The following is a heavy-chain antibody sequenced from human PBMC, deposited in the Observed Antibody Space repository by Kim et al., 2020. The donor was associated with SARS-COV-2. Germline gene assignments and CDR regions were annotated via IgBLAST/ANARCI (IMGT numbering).Heavy chain of an antibody. Sequence: SETLSLTCTVSGGSISSYYWSWIRQPPGKGLEWIGYINYSGSPNYNPSLKSRVTISVDTSKNQFSLKLSSVTAADTAVYYCARDTAVGVGAFDIWGQGTMVTVSS. CDR3: ARDTAVGVGAFDI. CDR1: GGSISSYY. V-gene: IGHV4-59*01. D-gene: IGHD6-19*01. CDR2: INYSGSP. J-gene: IGHJ3*02.